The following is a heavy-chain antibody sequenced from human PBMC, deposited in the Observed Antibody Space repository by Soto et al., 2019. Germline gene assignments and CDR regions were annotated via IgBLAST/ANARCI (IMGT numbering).Heavy chain of an antibody. D-gene: IGHD3-10*01. Sequence: GASVKVSCKASGYTFTSYDINWVRQATGQGLEWMGWMNPNSGNTGYAQKFQGRVTMTRNTSISTAYMELSSLRSEDTAVYYCARAIRRGGLYNYYYYLDVWGKGTTVTVSS. J-gene: IGHJ6*03. CDR3: ARAIRRGGLYNYYYYLDV. V-gene: IGHV1-8*01. CDR1: GYTFTSYD. CDR2: MNPNSGNT.